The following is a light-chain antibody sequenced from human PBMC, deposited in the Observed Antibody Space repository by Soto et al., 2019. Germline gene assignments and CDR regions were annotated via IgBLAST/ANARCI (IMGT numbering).Light chain of an antibody. Sequence: ELVMTQSPATLCLSPGDTATLSCRASQSIGSNLAWYQQKPGQPPRPLIYGASIRASGVPARFSGRGSGTEFTLTITNLQSEDFAVYYCQQYSTWVTFGGGTQLEIE. CDR2: GAS. CDR3: QQYSTWVT. J-gene: IGKJ4*01. CDR1: QSIGSN. V-gene: IGKV3-15*01.